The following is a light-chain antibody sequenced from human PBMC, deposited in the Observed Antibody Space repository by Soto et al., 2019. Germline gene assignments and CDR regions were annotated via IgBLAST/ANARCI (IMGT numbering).Light chain of an antibody. V-gene: IGKV3-15*01. CDR1: QSVSSN. CDR2: GAS. J-gene: IGKJ5*01. Sequence: EIVMTQSPATLSVSPGERATLSCRASQSVSSNLAWYQQKPGQAPRLLIYGASTRATGIPARFSGSGSGTEFTLTISRLEPEDFALYFCQQYGGSPVTFGQGTRREIK. CDR3: QQYGGSPVT.